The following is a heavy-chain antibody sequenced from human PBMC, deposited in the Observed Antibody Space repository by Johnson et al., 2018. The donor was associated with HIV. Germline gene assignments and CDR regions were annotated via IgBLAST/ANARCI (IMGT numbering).Heavy chain of an antibody. V-gene: IGHV3-53*05. J-gene: IGHJ3*02. CDR2: IYSGGST. CDR3: ARVRVGAFDI. D-gene: IGHD1-26*01. CDR1: NW. Sequence: NWMHWVRQAPGKGLVWVSVIYSGGSTYYTRSVKGRFTISRDNSKNMLFLQINSLRVEDTAVYYCARVRVGAFDIWGQGTMVTVSS.